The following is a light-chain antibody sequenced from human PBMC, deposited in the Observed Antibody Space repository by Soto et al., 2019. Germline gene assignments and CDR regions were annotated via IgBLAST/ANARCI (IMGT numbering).Light chain of an antibody. CDR3: QQYNNWPRT. V-gene: IGKV3-15*01. Sequence: EIVMTQSPATLSVSPGERATLSCRASQSVSSNLAWYQQKPAQAPRLLIYGASTRATGIPARFSGSGSGTEVTLTISSLQSEDFAVYYCQQYNNWPRTFGQGTKVDIK. CDR2: GAS. CDR1: QSVSSN. J-gene: IGKJ1*01.